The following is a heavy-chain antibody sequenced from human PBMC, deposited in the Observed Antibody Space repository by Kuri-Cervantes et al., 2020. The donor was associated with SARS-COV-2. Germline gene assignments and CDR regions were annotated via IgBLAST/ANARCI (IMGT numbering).Heavy chain of an antibody. CDR1: GFTFSDYY. Sequence: GESLKISCAASGFTFSDYYMTWIRQAPGKGLEWLSYIGSSGSTIHYADSVKGRFTISRDNSKNSLYLEMNSLRPEDTAVYYCAKVETASLDYWGQGTLVTVSS. D-gene: IGHD3-3*01. CDR3: AKVETASLDY. V-gene: IGHV3-11*04. CDR2: IGSSGSTI. J-gene: IGHJ4*02.